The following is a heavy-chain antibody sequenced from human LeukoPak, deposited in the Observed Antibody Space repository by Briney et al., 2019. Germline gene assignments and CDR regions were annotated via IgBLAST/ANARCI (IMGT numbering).Heavy chain of an antibody. Sequence: GESLRLSCAASGFAFNTYSMNWVRQAPGKGLEWVSFIFSSSTYIYYTDSVKGRFTISRDNARNSLYLQMDNLRAEDTVVYYCARDFYDGFALDYWGQGTLVTVSS. J-gene: IGHJ4*02. D-gene: IGHD2/OR15-2a*01. CDR1: GFAFNTYS. CDR2: IFSSSTYI. CDR3: ARDFYDGFALDY. V-gene: IGHV3-21*03.